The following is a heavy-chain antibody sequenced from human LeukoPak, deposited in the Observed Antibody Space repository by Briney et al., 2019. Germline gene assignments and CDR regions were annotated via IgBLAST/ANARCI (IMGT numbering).Heavy chain of an antibody. Sequence: PGGSLRLSCAASGFTFSSYGMHWVRQAPGKGLEWVAFIRYDGSNKYYADSVKGRFTISRDNAKNSLYLQMNSLRAEDTAVYHCARNSDYDSSGYHDYWGQGTLVTVSS. CDR3: ARNSDYDSSGYHDY. CDR1: GFTFSSYG. J-gene: IGHJ4*02. CDR2: IRYDGSNK. V-gene: IGHV3-30*02. D-gene: IGHD3-22*01.